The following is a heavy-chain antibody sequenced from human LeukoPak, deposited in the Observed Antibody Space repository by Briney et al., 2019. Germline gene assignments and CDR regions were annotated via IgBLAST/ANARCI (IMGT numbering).Heavy chain of an antibody. CDR3: ARGDFAYYFDY. V-gene: IGHV4-30-4*08. J-gene: IGHJ4*02. Sequence: PSGTLSLTCTVSGGSISTGDYYWSWIRQPPGKGREWIGYIYYTGSTYYNPSLKSRVTISVDTSKNQFSLKLSSVTAADTAVYYRARGDFAYYFDYWGQGTLLTVSS. CDR2: IYYTGST. CDR1: GGSISTGDYY.